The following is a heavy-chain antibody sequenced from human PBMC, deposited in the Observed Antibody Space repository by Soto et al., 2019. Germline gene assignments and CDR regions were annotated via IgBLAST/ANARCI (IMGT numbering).Heavy chain of an antibody. CDR2: ISAYNGDT. D-gene: IGHD5-18*01. J-gene: IGHJ4*02. CDR3: ARGGDSYGDDY. CDR1: GYTFTSFG. V-gene: IGHV1-18*01. Sequence: QVQLVQSGGEVKKPGASVKVSCKASGYTFTSFGITWVRQAPGHGLEWMGWISAYNGDTKYAQKVQGRVTMTTDTATNTAHMELRRLRPDDTAVYYCARGGDSYGDDYWGKGTLVTVSS.